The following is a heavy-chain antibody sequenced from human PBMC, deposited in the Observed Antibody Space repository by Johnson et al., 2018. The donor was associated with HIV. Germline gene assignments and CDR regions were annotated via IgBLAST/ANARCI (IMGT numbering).Heavy chain of an antibody. V-gene: IGHV3-66*02. Sequence: VQLVESGGGLVQPGGSLRLSCAASGFTVSSNYMSWVRQAPGKGLEWVSLIYTGGSTYYADSVKGRFTISRDNSRNTLYLQMNSLRAEDTAVYYCAKDLLHDSFDIWGQGTMVTVSS. CDR2: IYTGGST. J-gene: IGHJ3*02. CDR3: AKDLLHDSFDI. CDR1: GFTVSSNY.